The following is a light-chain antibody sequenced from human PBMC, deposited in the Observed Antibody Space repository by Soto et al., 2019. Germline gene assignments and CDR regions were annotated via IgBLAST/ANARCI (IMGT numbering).Light chain of an antibody. V-gene: IGKV3-15*01. CDR3: QQYKNWPRT. Sequence: IVMTQSPATLSVSPGERATLSCRASQSVSNYLAWYQQKPGQPPRLLINGESTRATGIPARFSGSGSGTEFTLTISSLQSEDLAVYYCQQYKNWPRTFGQGTKVEIK. J-gene: IGKJ1*01. CDR2: GES. CDR1: QSVSNY.